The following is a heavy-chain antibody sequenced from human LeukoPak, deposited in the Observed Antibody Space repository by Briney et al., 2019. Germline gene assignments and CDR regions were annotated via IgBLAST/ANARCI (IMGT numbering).Heavy chain of an antibody. Sequence: SETLSLTCAVYGGSFSGYYWSWIRQPPGKGLEWIGEINQSGSTNYNSSLKSRVTISVDTSKNQFSLKLSSVTAADTAVYYCAREDLNQQWPHFDYWGQGTLVTVSS. D-gene: IGHD6-19*01. CDR1: GGSFSGYY. V-gene: IGHV4-34*09. CDR2: INQSGST. J-gene: IGHJ4*02. CDR3: AREDLNQQWPHFDY.